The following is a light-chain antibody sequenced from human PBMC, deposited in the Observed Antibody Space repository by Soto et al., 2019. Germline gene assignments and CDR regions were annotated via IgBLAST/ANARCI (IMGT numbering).Light chain of an antibody. CDR1: QGISNY. CDR2: AAS. CDR3: QKYNSAP. V-gene: IGKV1-27*01. Sequence: DIQMTQSPSSLSASVGDRVTITRRASQGISNYLAWYQQKPGKVPKLLIYAASTLQSGVPSRFSGSGSGTDFTLTISSLQPEDVATYYCQKYNSAPFGGGTKVEIK. J-gene: IGKJ4*01.